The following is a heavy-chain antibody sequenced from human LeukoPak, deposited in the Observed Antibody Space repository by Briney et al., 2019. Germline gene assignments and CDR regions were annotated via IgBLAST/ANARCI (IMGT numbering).Heavy chain of an antibody. D-gene: IGHD6-13*01. CDR1: GGSLSSYY. V-gene: IGHV4-59*01. CDR3: ARGLMMAVAGRGEFHY. J-gene: IGHJ4*02. Sequence: PSETLSLTCTVSGGSLSSYYWSWIRQPPGKGLEWVGYIYYSGSTNYNPSLKSRLTISVDTSKNQFSLTLSSVTAADTAVYYCARGLMMAVAGRGEFHYWGQGTLVTVSS. CDR2: IYYSGST.